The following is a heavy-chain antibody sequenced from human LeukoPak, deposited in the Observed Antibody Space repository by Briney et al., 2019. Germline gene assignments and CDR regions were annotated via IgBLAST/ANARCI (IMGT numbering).Heavy chain of an antibody. CDR3: ARGQRITMVRGVIMASSFDY. D-gene: IGHD3-10*01. Sequence: SVKVSFKASGGTFSSYAISWVRQAPGQGLEWMGRIIPIFGTANYAQKFQGRVTITTDESTSTAYMELSSLRSEDTAVYYCARGQRITMVRGVIMASSFDYWGQGTLVTVSS. CDR1: GGTFSSYA. CDR2: IIPIFGTA. J-gene: IGHJ4*02. V-gene: IGHV1-69*05.